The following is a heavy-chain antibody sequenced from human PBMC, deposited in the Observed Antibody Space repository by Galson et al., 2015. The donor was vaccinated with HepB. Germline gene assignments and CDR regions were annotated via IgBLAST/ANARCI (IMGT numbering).Heavy chain of an antibody. D-gene: IGHD3-10*01. J-gene: IGHJ6*02. CDR1: GDSVSSHSAA. CDR2: TYYRSKWYN. Sequence: CAISGDSVSSHSAAWNWIRQSPSRGLEWLGRTYYRSKWYNDYAVSVKSRITINPDTSKNQFSLQLNSVTPEDTAVYYCARGKEELLWFGMDVWGQGTTVTVSS. CDR3: ARGKEELLWFGMDV. V-gene: IGHV6-1*01.